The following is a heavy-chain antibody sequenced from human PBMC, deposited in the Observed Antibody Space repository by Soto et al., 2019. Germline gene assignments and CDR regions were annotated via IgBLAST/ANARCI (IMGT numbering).Heavy chain of an antibody. J-gene: IGHJ6*03. CDR2: IYYSGST. V-gene: IGHV4-39*01. D-gene: IGHD6-6*01. CDR3: ARTFEYSSSYYYYYYMDV. CDR1: GGSISSSSYY. Sequence: PSETLSLTCTVSGGSISSSSYYWGWIRQPPGKGLEWIGSIYYSGSTYYNPSLKSRVTTSVDTSKNQFSLKLSSVTAADTAVYYCARTFEYSSSYYYYYYMDVWGKGTTVTVSS.